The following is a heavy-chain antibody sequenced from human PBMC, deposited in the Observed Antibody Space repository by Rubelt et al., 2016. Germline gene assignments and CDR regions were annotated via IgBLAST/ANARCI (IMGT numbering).Heavy chain of an antibody. Sequence: QVQLQESGPGLVKPSQTLSLTCTVSGDSVGSGAYYWSWFRQSPGTGLEWIGHLYYSGTTYYNPSLQTRPTISLDQAKNPFSLKLSSVTAADTAVYYCAREDGDYAHHWGQGTLVTVSS. CDR3: AREDGDYAHH. CDR1: GDSVGSGAYY. CDR2: LYYSGTT. J-gene: IGHJ5*02. V-gene: IGHV4-31*03. D-gene: IGHD4-17*01.